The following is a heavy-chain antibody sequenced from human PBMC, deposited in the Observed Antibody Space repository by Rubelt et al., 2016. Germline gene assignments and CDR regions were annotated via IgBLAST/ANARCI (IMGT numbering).Heavy chain of an antibody. CDR3: AREGGSYDSLFDY. V-gene: IGHV1-46*01. Sequence: QVQLVQSGAEVKKPGASVKVSCKASGYTFTSYYMHWVRQAPGQGLEWMGIINPSGGSTSYAQKFNGRVTMTRDTSTRAVYMELSSLRSEDTAVYYCAREGGSYDSLFDYWGQGTLVTVSS. CDR2: INPSGGST. D-gene: IGHD1-26*01. CDR1: GYTFTSYY. J-gene: IGHJ4*02.